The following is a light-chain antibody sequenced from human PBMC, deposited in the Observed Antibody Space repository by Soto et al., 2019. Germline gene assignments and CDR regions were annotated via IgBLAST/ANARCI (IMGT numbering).Light chain of an antibody. CDR1: QNIDRY. Sequence: DIQMTQSPSSLSASVRDIVTITCRASQNIDRYLHWYQHKPGQAPTLLIFRASSLQRGVPTRFTGSGSGTHYTLVIDSLQPEDFATYFCQQTYSTPLTLGGGTRVEI. CDR2: RAS. V-gene: IGKV1-39*01. J-gene: IGKJ4*01. CDR3: QQTYSTPLT.